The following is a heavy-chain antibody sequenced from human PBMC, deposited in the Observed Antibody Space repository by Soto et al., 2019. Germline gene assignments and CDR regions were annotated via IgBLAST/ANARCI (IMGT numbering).Heavy chain of an antibody. CDR1: GYTFTSYD. CDR3: ARGGLVRYFDWLLNFDY. CDR2: MNPNSGGT. J-gene: IGHJ4*02. V-gene: IGHV1-2*04. Sequence: ASVKVSCKASGYTFTSYDINWVRQATGQGFEYLGWMNPNSGGTNYAQKFQGWVTMTRDTSISTAYMELSRLRSDDTAVYYCARGGLVRYFDWLLNFDYWGQGTLVTVSS. D-gene: IGHD3-9*01.